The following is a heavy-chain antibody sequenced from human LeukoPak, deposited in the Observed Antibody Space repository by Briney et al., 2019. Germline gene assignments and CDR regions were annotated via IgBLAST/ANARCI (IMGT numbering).Heavy chain of an antibody. J-gene: IGHJ5*02. CDR3: ARDSGTTGEVKFDP. D-gene: IGHD3-10*01. V-gene: IGHV4-39*07. CDR1: AGFVSNSNYY. Sequence: SETLSLTCTVSAGFVSNSNYYWGWIRQPPGKGLEWIGSIYYSGSTYYNPSLKSRVSMSVDTSKNQFSLKLSSVTAADTAVYYCARDSGTTGEVKFDPWGQGTLVTVSS. CDR2: IYYSGST.